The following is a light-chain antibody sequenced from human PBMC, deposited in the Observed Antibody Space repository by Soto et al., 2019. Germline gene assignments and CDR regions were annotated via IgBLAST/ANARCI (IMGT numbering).Light chain of an antibody. CDR1: SSNIGSNY. J-gene: IGLJ1*01. Sequence: QSVLTQPPSASGTPGQRVTISCSGSSSNIGSNYVYWYQQLPRTAPKLLIYSNNQRPSGVPDRFSGSKSGTSASLDISELRSEDEADYYCAAWDDSLVGVFGTGTKVTVL. V-gene: IGLV1-47*02. CDR2: SNN. CDR3: AAWDDSLVGV.